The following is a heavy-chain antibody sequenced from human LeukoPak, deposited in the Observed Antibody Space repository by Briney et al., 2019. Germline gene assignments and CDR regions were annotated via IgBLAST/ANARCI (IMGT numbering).Heavy chain of an antibody. J-gene: IGHJ3*02. V-gene: IGHV4-30-2*01. CDR1: GGSISSGGYS. D-gene: IGHD3-22*01. CDR3: VRGYYYDSSGYWVRAFDI. CDR2: VYHSGTT. Sequence: PSQTLSLTCAVSGGSISSGGYSWSWIRQPPGKGLEWIGYVYHSGTTHYNPSLKSRVTISVDRSKNQFSLKLNSVTAADTAVYYCVRGYYYDSSGYWVRAFDIWGQGTMVTVSS.